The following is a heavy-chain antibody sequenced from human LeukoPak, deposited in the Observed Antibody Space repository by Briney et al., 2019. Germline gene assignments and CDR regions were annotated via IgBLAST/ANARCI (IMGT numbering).Heavy chain of an antibody. CDR1: GFTVSRHY. V-gene: IGHV3-53*01. Sequence: GGSLRLSCAASGFTVSRHYMNWVRQAPGKGPEWVSVIYTDGNTYYADSVKGRFTISRDNSKNTLYLQMNSLRAEDTAVYYCARDRPFGSGRAGDFDLWGRGTLVTVSS. D-gene: IGHD3-10*01. CDR3: ARDRPFGSGRAGDFDL. J-gene: IGHJ2*01. CDR2: IYTDGNT.